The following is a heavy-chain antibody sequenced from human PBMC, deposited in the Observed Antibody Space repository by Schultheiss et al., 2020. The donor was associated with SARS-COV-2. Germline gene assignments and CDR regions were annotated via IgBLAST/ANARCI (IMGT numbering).Heavy chain of an antibody. CDR2: ISSSSSYI. J-gene: IGHJ6*02. V-gene: IGHV3-21*01. CDR3: ASFWSGASYGMDV. D-gene: IGHD3-3*01. Sequence: GESLKISCAASGFTFSSYSMNWVRQAPGKGLEWVSSISSSSSYIYYADSVKGRFTISRDNSKNTLYLQMNSLRAEDTAVYYCASFWSGASYGMDVWGQGTTVTVSS. CDR1: GFTFSSYS.